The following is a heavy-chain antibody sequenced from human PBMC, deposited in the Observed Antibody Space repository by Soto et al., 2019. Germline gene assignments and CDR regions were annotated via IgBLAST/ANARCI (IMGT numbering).Heavy chain of an antibody. D-gene: IGHD3-10*01. V-gene: IGHV4-30-4*01. CDR1: GGPIKTGDNY. Sequence: QVQLKESGPGLVKPSETLSLTCNVSGGPIKTGDNYWNWIRQPPGKGLEWIGYVFYSGATNYSPSLKSRAAISMDTSKNQFSLSLTSVTAADTAVYYCARAGFSYGHLLFWGQGIRVTVST. CDR3: ARAGFSYGHLLF. J-gene: IGHJ4*02. CDR2: VFYSGAT.